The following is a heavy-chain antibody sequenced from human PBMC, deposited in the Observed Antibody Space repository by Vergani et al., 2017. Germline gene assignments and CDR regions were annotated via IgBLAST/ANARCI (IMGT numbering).Heavy chain of an antibody. V-gene: IGHV1-24*01. J-gene: IGHJ4*02. CDR2: FDPEHGEV. CDR3: AIVTDYDDSSGYYLDY. Sequence: QVQLVQSGSEVRKPGASVKVSCQVSGYSLTELTIHWVRQAPGKGLEWMGGFDPEHGEVTFAHHIQGRVTMNEDRSADTAYMELSSLRPEDTALYYCAIVTDYDDSSGYYLDYWGQGTLVTVSS. D-gene: IGHD3-22*01. CDR1: GYSLTELT.